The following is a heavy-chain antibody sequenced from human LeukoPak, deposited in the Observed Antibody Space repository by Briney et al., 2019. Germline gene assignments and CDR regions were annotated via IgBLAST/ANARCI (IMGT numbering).Heavy chain of an antibody. CDR1: GYTFTGYY. D-gene: IGHD1-26*01. V-gene: IGHV1-2*02. CDR2: INPNSGGT. Sequence: ASVKVSCKASGYTFTGYYMHWVRQAPGQGLEWMGWINPNSGGTNYAQKFQGRVTITADKSTSTAYMELSSLRSEDTAVYYCASSGSYTGDYWGQGTLVTVSS. CDR3: ASSGSYTGDY. J-gene: IGHJ4*02.